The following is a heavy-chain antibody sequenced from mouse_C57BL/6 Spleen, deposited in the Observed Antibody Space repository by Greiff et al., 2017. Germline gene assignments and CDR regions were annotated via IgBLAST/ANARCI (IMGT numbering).Heavy chain of an antibody. CDR2: FYPGSGSI. J-gene: IGHJ1*03. CDR1: GYTFTEYT. CDR3: ARHEDEGGLWYFDV. Sequence: QVQLKESGAELVKPGASVKLSCKASGYTFTEYTIHWVKQRSGQGLEWIGWFYPGSGSIKYNEKFKDKATVTAYKSSSTVYMELSRLTSEDSAVYFVARHEDEGGLWYFDVWGTGTTVTVSS. V-gene: IGHV1-62-2*01.